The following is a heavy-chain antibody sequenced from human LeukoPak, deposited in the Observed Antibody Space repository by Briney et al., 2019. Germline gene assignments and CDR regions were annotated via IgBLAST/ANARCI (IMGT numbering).Heavy chain of an antibody. V-gene: IGHV4-59*01. CDR2: IYYSGST. CDR1: GGSISSYY. D-gene: IGHD6-19*01. Sequence: SQTLSLTCTVSGGSISSYYWSWIRQPPGEGMEWSAYIYYSGSTNYNPSLKSRLAISVDTSKNQFSLKLTSVTAADTAVYYCARASAHRGIAVAGVYWYFDLWGRGTLVTVSS. CDR3: ARASAHRGIAVAGVYWYFDL. J-gene: IGHJ2*01.